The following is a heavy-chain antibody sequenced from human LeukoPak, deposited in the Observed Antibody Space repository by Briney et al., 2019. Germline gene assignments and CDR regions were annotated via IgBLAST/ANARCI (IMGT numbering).Heavy chain of an antibody. CDR2: MNPNSGNT. CDR3: VAGTAMVQNYHYYYMDV. D-gene: IGHD5-18*01. CDR1: GYTFTSYD. V-gene: IGHV1-8*01. Sequence: GASVKVSCKASGYTFTSYDINWVRQATGQGLEWMGWMNPNSGNTGYAQKFQGRVTMTRNTSISTAYMELSSLRSEDTAVYYCVAGTAMVQNYHYYYMDVWGKGTTVTVSS. J-gene: IGHJ6*03.